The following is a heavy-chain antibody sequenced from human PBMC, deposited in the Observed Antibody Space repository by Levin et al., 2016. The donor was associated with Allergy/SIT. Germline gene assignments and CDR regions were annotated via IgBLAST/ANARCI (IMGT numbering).Heavy chain of an antibody. J-gene: IGHJ3*02. V-gene: IGHV3-11*06. CDR3: ARDLLMGPGRAFDI. Sequence: WIRQPPGKGLEWVSYISSSSSYTNYADSVKGRFTISRDNAKNSLYLQMNSLRAEDTAVYYCARDLLMGPGRAFDIWGQGTMVTVSS. CDR2: ISSSSSYT. D-gene: IGHD1-14*01.